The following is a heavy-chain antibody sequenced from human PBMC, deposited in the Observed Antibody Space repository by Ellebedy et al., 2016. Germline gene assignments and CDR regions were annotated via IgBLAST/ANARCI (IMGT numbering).Heavy chain of an antibody. V-gene: IGHV3-7*04. CDR1: EFTFSSYW. D-gene: IGHD6-13*01. J-gene: IGHJ4*02. CDR3: VRASSWSNFDF. CDR2: IKRDGSET. Sequence: GGSLRLXCVASEFTFSSYWMTWVRQAPGKGLEWVANIKRDGSETSYVDSVKGRFTISRDNAKNSLYLQMDSLRAEDTAVYYCVRASSWSNFDFWGQGTLVTVSS.